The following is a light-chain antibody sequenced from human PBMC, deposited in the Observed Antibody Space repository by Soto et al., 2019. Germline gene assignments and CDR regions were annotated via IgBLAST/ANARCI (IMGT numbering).Light chain of an antibody. V-gene: IGKV3-15*01. CDR1: QSVSSK. Sequence: EIVMTQSPATLSVSPGEGATLSCRASQSVSSKLAWYQQKPGQAPRLLIYRASTRATNIPARFSGSGSGTEFTLTISSLQSEDFAVYYCQQYNNWPPATFGQGTKVDIK. CDR2: RAS. CDR3: QQYNNWPPAT. J-gene: IGKJ1*01.